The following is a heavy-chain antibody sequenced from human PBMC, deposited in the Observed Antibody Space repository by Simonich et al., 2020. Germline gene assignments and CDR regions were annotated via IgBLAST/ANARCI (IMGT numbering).Heavy chain of an antibody. CDR1: GFTFSWFA. CDR3: ARDRNWGWFDP. CDR2: KANDGSNN. D-gene: IGHD7-27*01. J-gene: IGHJ5*02. Sequence: QVQLVESGGGVVQPGRSLRPSCAAPGFTFSWFAMHWVRQAPGKGLEWVALKANDGSNNKYADSVKGRFTISRDNSKNPLYLQMNSLRAEDTAVYYCARDRNWGWFDPWGQGTLVTVSS. V-gene: IGHV3-30*07.